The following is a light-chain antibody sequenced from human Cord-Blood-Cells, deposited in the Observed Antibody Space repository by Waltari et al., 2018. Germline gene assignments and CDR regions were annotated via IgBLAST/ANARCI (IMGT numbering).Light chain of an antibody. V-gene: IGLV2-14*01. CDR1: SSDVGGYNY. CDR3: SSYTSSSPYV. Sequence: QSALTQPASVSGSPGQSTTISCTGTSSDVGGYNYVSWYQQHPGKAPILMIYDVSNRPSGFSNRFSGSKSGNTSSLTISGLQAEDEADYYCSSYTSSSPYVFGTGTKVTVL. J-gene: IGLJ1*01. CDR2: DVS.